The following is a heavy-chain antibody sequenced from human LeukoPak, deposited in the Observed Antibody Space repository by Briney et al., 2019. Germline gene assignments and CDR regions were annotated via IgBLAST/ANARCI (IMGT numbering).Heavy chain of an antibody. V-gene: IGHV1-18*01. CDR1: GYTFTSYG. J-gene: IGHJ6*03. Sequence: ASVKVSCKASGYTFTSYGISWVRQAPGQGLEWMGWISAYNGNTNYARKLQGRVTMTTDTSTSTAYMELRSLRSDDTAVYYCARVLFGVVASYYMDVWGKGTTVTVSS. CDR2: ISAYNGNT. CDR3: ARVLFGVVASYYMDV. D-gene: IGHD3-22*01.